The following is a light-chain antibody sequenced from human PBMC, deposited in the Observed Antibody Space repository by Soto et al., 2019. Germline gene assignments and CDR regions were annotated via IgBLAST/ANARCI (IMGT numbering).Light chain of an antibody. Sequence: ELVFQQSPATMSLTPVEIAPLYGRASQSVSSHLAWYQQKPGQAPRLLIYDASNRATGIPDRFSGSGSGTGFTLPIRRLEPEDFAAYYCQKYGSSLAINCGKGPRRAIK. V-gene: IGKV3-20*01. CDR3: QKYGSSLAIN. CDR2: DAS. J-gene: IGKJ5*01. CDR1: QSVSSH.